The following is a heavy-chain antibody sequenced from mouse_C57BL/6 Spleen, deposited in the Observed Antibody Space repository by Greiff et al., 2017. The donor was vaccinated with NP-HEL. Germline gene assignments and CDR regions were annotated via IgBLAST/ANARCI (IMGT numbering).Heavy chain of an antibody. CDR3: ASLLSPSYYFDY. CDR1: GYSITSGYY. V-gene: IGHV3-6*01. D-gene: IGHD2-1*01. CDR2: ISYDGSN. Sequence: EVQLVESGPGLVKPSQSLSLTCSVTGYSITSGYYWNWIRQFPGNKLEWMGYISYDGSNNYNPSLKNRISITRDTSKNQFFLKLNSVTTEDTATYYCASLLSPSYYFDYWGQGTTLTVSS. J-gene: IGHJ2*01.